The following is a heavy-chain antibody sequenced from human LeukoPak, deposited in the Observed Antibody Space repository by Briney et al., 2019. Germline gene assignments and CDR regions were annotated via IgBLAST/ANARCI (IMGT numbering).Heavy chain of an antibody. CDR2: IYYSGST. V-gene: IGHV4-31*03. Sequence: SETLSLTCTVSGGSISSGGYYWSWIRQHPGKGLEWIGYIYYSGSTYYNPSLKSRVTISVDTSKNQFSLKLSSVTAADTAVYYCARHTSIRDAFDIWGQGTMVTVSS. J-gene: IGHJ3*02. CDR3: ARHTSIRDAFDI. D-gene: IGHD4-17*01. CDR1: GGSISSGGYY.